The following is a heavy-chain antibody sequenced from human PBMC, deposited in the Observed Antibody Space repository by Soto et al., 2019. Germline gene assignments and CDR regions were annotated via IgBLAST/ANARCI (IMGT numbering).Heavy chain of an antibody. CDR2: MKHDGSEK. Sequence: GGSLRLSCAASGFTFRSYSMSWVRQAPGKGLEWLAHMKHDGSEKYYVDSVKGRFTISRDTAENSLFLQMDGLRVEDTAVYYCARFHPWEHPDYWGRGTLVTVSS. V-gene: IGHV3-7*01. CDR3: ARFHPWEHPDY. J-gene: IGHJ4*02. CDR1: GFTFRSYS. D-gene: IGHD1-26*01.